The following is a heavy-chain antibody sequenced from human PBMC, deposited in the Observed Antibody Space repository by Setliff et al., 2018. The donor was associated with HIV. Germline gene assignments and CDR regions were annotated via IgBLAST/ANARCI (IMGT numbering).Heavy chain of an antibody. D-gene: IGHD3-10*01. CDR3: ARGSVFWDRGNHYQYMDV. J-gene: IGHJ6*03. CDR2: INHRGST. Sequence: PSATLSLTCAVYGGSFRGYFWIWIRQPPGKGLEWIGEINHRGSTNYNSSLKSRVTIGVDTSKNQFSLNLIAVTAADTAVYYCARGSVFWDRGNHYQYMDVWATGTTVTVSS. CDR1: GGSFRGYF. V-gene: IGHV4-34*01.